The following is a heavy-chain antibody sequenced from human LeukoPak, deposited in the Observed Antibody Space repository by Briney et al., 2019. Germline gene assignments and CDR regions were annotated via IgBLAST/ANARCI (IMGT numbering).Heavy chain of an antibody. CDR3: ARDPSGGYYFDY. V-gene: IGHV3-21*01. Sequence: GGSLRLSCAASGFTFSSYSMNWVRQAPGKGLEWVSSISSSSSYIYYADSVKGRFTISRDNAKNSLYLQMNSLRAEDTAVYYCARDPSGGYYFDYWGQGTLVTVSS. J-gene: IGHJ4*02. D-gene: IGHD1-26*01. CDR1: GFTFSSYS. CDR2: ISSSSSYI.